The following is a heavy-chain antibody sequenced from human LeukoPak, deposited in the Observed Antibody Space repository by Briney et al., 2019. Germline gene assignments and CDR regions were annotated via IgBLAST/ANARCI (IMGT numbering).Heavy chain of an antibody. CDR3: AASGDADTAMVLDY. Sequence: EASVKVSCKASGGTFSSYAISWVRQAPGQGLEWMGGIIPIFGTANYAQKFQGRVTITTDESTSTAYMELSSLRSEDTAVYYCAASGDADTAMVLDYWGQGTLVTVSS. V-gene: IGHV1-69*05. CDR1: GGTFSSYA. D-gene: IGHD5-18*01. J-gene: IGHJ4*02. CDR2: IIPIFGTA.